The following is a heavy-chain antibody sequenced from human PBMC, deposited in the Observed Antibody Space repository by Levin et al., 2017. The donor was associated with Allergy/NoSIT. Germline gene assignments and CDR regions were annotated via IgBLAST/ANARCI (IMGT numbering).Heavy chain of an antibody. J-gene: IGHJ3*01. CDR2: KRGRGGKG. CDR3: ARDGDRKGSWPYDAFEF. Sequence: KVSCKAFGVTLSNNAISWVRQAPGQGRERMGGKRGRGGKGREGKKGEGRVTITADKSTSTAYMQLSGLRSEDTAGYFCARDGDRKGSWPYDAFEFWGQGTVVAVSS. V-gene: IGHV1-69*06. D-gene: IGHD6-13*01. CDR1: GVTLSNNA.